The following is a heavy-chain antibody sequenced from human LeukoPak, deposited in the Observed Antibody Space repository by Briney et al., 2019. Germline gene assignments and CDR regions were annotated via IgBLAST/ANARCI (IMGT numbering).Heavy chain of an antibody. CDR2: IYYSGST. D-gene: IGHD3-3*02. Sequence: SETLSLTCTVSGGSISSSSYYWGWIRQPPGKGLEWIGSIYYSGSTYYNPSLKSRVTISVDTSKNQFSLKLSSVTAADTAVYYCARTAIFGVVITTYYYYYGMDVWGQGTTVTVSS. CDR3: ARTAIFGVVITTYYYYYGMDV. V-gene: IGHV4-39*01. J-gene: IGHJ6*02. CDR1: GGSISSSSYY.